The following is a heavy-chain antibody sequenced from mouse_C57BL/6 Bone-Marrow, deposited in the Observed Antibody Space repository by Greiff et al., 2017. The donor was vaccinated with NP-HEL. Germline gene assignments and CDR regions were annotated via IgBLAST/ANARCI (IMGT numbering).Heavy chain of an antibody. Sequence: QVQLKESGPGLVQPSQSLSITCTVSGFSLTSYGVHWVRQSPGKGLEWLRVIWSGGSTDYNAAFISRLSISKDNSKSQVFFKMNSLQADDTAIYYCARNLGPWYFDVWGTGTTVTVSS. CDR2: IWSGGST. CDR1: GFSLTSYG. V-gene: IGHV2-2*01. CDR3: ARNLGPWYFDV. J-gene: IGHJ1*03.